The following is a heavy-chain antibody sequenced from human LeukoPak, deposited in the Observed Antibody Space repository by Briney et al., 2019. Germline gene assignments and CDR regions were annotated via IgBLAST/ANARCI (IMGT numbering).Heavy chain of an antibody. CDR3: AKGASPFDY. J-gene: IGHJ4*02. CDR1: GFPFSTYT. Sequence: GGSLRLSCAASGFPFSTYTVSWVRQAPGKGLQWVSSIIGGDATIYYADSVKGRFTISRDISKNTLYLQMNSLRAEDTAIYYGAKGASPFDYLGQGTLVTVSS. V-gene: IGHV3-23*01. CDR2: IIGGDATI.